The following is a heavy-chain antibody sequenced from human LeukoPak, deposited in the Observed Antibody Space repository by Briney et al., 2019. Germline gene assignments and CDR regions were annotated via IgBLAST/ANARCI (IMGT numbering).Heavy chain of an antibody. V-gene: IGHV4-34*01. CDR1: GGSFSGYY. Sequence: PSETLSLTCAVYGGSFSGYYWSWIRQPPGKGLEWIGEINHSGSTNYNPSLKSRVTISVDTSKNQFSLKLSSVTAADTAVYYCARYVVLASKIDYWGQGTLVTVSS. J-gene: IGHJ4*02. CDR3: ARYVVLASKIDY. CDR2: INHSGST. D-gene: IGHD2-21*01.